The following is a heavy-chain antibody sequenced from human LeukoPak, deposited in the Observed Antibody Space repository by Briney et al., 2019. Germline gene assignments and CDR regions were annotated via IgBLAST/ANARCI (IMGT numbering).Heavy chain of an antibody. J-gene: IGHJ5*02. CDR2: MNPNSGNT. D-gene: IGHD2-21*02. CDR3: ARAGGAYCGGDRYSDP. Sequence: ASVKVSCKASGYTFTSYDINWVRQATGQGLEWMGWMNPNSGNTGYAQKFQGRVTMTRNTSMSTAYMELSSLRSEDTAVYYCARAGGAYCGGDRYSDPWGQGTLVTVSS. V-gene: IGHV1-8*01. CDR1: GYTFTSYD.